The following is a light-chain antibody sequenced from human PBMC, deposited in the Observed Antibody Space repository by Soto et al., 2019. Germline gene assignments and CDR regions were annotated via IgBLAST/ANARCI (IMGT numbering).Light chain of an antibody. CDR3: QQYDNLPLT. Sequence: DIQMTQSPSSLSASVGDRVTITCQASQDISNYLNWDQQKPGKAPKLLIYDASNLETGVPSRFSGSGYGTDFTFTISSLQPEDIVTYYCQQYDNLPLTFGGGTKVEIK. V-gene: IGKV1-33*01. CDR2: DAS. CDR1: QDISNY. J-gene: IGKJ4*01.